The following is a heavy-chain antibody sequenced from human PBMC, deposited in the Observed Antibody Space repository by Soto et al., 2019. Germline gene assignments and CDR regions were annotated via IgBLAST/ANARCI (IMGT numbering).Heavy chain of an antibody. D-gene: IGHD3-3*01. V-gene: IGHV4-38-2*01. CDR1: GYSIRSGYY. CDR2: VFHSGLP. J-gene: IGHJ5*02. Sequence: PSETLSLTCAVSGYSIRSGYYLGWIRQPPGKGLEWIGSVFHSGLPYYTPSLKSRVNISMDTSNNQFSLKLTSVTAADTAVYYCATISSGGYFYWFDPCRPGTLVTFSS. CDR3: ATISSGGYFYWFDP.